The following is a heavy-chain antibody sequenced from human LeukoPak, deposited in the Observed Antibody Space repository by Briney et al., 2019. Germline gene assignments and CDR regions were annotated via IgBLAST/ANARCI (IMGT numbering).Heavy chain of an antibody. CDR3: ARGPLFPPDSSANTWGDYFDY. D-gene: IGHD3-22*01. Sequence: ASVKVSCKASGYTFTSYDINWVRQATGQGLEWMGWMNPNSGNTGYAQKFQGRVTMTRNTSISTAYVELGSLRSEDTAVYYCARGPLFPPDSSANTWGDYFDYWGQGTLVTVSS. CDR1: GYTFTSYD. CDR2: MNPNSGNT. J-gene: IGHJ4*02. V-gene: IGHV1-8*01.